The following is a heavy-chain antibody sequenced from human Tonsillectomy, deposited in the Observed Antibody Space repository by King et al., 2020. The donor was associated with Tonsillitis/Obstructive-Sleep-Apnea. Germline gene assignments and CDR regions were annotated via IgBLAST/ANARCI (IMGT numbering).Heavy chain of an antibody. CDR2: IKSQVDGTTP. Sequence: VQLVESGGGLVEPGGSLRLSCAASGFTLTNAWLSWVLQSPGKGLEWVGRIKSQVDGTTPHYPAPVKGRFTISRDDSKSTLFLQMNTLRTEDTAVYYCTTQRAEGYFDYWGQGTLVTVSS. CDR1: GFTLTNAW. J-gene: IGHJ4*02. CDR3: TTQRAEGYFDY. V-gene: IGHV3-15*01.